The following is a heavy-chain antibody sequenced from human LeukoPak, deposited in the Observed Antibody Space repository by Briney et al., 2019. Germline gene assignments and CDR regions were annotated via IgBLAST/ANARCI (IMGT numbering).Heavy chain of an antibody. Sequence: SETLSLTCTVSGGSISSYYWSWIRQPPGKGLEWIGYIYHSGSTNYNPSLKSRVTISVDTSKNQFSLKLSSVTAADTAVYYCARSPSSGDDYGFDYWGQGTLVTVSS. V-gene: IGHV4-59*12. CDR1: GGSISSYY. CDR3: ARSPSSGDDYGFDY. D-gene: IGHD5-12*01. CDR2: IYHSGST. J-gene: IGHJ4*02.